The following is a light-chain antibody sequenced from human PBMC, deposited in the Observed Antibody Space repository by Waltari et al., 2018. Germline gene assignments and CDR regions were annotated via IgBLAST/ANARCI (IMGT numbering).Light chain of an antibody. CDR1: SSTIGSNY. J-gene: IGLJ3*02. CDR3: VAWDDSLGATV. V-gene: IGLV1-47*01. Sequence: QSVLTQPPSASGTPGQRVTISCSGSSSTIGSNYVYWYQHLPGTAPKLLIYRNDQRPSGVPDRFSGSKSGTSASLAISELRSEDEADYYCVAWDDSLGATVFGGGTKLTVL. CDR2: RND.